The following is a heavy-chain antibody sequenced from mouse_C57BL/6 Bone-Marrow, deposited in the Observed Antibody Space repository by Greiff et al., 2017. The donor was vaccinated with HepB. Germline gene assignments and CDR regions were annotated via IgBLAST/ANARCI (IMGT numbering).Heavy chain of an antibody. CDR1: GYAFSSSW. J-gene: IGHJ1*03. CDR2: IYPGDGDT. CDR3: ARFFDGYFDV. Sequence: QVQLKESGPELVKPGASVKISCKASGYAFSSSWMNWVKQRPGKGLEWIGRIYPGDGDTNYNGKFKGKATLTADKSSSTAYMQLSILTSEDSAVYFCARFFDGYFDVWGTGTTVTVSS. V-gene: IGHV1-82*01. D-gene: IGHD2-3*01.